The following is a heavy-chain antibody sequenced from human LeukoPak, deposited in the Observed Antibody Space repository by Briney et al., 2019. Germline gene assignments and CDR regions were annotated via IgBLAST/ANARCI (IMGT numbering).Heavy chain of an antibody. V-gene: IGHV4-61*02. CDR1: DAFINTGSFY. J-gene: IGHJ5*02. Sequence: SETLSLTCTVSDAFINTGSFYWSWIRQPAGKGLEWIGRIYTSGSTNYNPSLKSRFTMSVDTSKNQFSPKLSSVTAADTAVYYCARSPRPQQQLVGNWFDPWGQGTLVTVSS. CDR2: IYTSGST. CDR3: ARSPRPQQQLVGNWFDP. D-gene: IGHD6-13*01.